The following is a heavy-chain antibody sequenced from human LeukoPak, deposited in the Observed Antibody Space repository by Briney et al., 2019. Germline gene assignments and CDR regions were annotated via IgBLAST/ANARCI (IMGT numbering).Heavy chain of an antibody. CDR2: INTNTGNP. V-gene: IGHV7-4-1*02. CDR1: GYTFTSYA. D-gene: IGHD3/OR15-3a*01. CDR3: AREKRTGAYYYYYYMDV. Sequence: ASVKVSCKASGYTFTSYAMNWVRQAPGQGLEWMGWINTNTGNPTYAQGFTGRFVFSLDTSVSTAYLQISSLKAEDTAVYYCAREKRTGAYYYYYYMDVWGKGTTVTISS. J-gene: IGHJ6*03.